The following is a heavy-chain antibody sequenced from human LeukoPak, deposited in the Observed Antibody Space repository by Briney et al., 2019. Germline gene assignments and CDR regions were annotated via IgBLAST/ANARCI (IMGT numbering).Heavy chain of an antibody. Sequence: GGSLRLSCAASGFTFSSYSMNWVRQAPGKGLEWVSSISSSSSYIYYADSVKGRFTISKDNAKNSLYLQMNSLRAEDTAVYYCARDSYDILTGYYKGYYYYYGMDVWGQGTTVTVSS. J-gene: IGHJ6*02. CDR3: ARDSYDILTGYYKGYYYYYGMDV. CDR2: ISSSSSYI. CDR1: GFTFSSYS. V-gene: IGHV3-21*01. D-gene: IGHD3-9*01.